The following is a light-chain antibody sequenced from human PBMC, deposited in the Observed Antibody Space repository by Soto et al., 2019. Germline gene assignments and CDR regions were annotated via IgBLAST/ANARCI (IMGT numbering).Light chain of an antibody. CDR3: MQALQAPFT. Sequence: EIVMTQSPLSLPVTPGEPASISCKSSQSLLHSNGYNYLDWYLQKPGQSPQLLIYAGSNRASGVLDRFSGSGSGTDFTLKISRVEAEDVAVYYCMQALQAPFTFGPGTKVDIK. CDR1: QSLLHSNGYNY. V-gene: IGKV2-28*01. J-gene: IGKJ3*01. CDR2: AGS.